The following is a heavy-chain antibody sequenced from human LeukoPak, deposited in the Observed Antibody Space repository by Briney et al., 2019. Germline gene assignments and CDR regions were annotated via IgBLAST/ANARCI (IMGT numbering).Heavy chain of an antibody. D-gene: IGHD1-26*01. V-gene: IGHV4-59*11. CDR1: GGSISSHY. CDR3: ARDRYSGSYSSDAFDI. Sequence: SETLSLTCTVSGGSISSHYWSWIRQPPGKGLEWIGYIYYSGSTNYNLSLKSRVTISVDTSKNQFSLKLSSVTAADTAVYYCARDRYSGSYSSDAFDIWGQGTMVTVSS. CDR2: IYYSGST. J-gene: IGHJ3*02.